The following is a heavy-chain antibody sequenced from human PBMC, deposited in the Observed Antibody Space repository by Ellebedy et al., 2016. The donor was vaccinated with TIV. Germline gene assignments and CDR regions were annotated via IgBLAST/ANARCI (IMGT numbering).Heavy chain of an antibody. Sequence: PGGSLRLSCAASGFLFSHYAFHWVRHAPGKGREWVAFIRNDGGNRAYAESVKGRFTISRDNYQKTLYLQMNSLRPEDTAVYYCVQSHSGEWFFGVEVWGPGTTVTVSS. CDR3: VQSHSGEWFFGVEV. D-gene: IGHD2-8*02. J-gene: IGHJ6*02. CDR2: IRNDGGNR. V-gene: IGHV3-30*02. CDR1: GFLFSHYA.